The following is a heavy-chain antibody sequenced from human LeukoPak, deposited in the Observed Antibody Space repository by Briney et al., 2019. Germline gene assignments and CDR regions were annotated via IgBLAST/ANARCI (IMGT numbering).Heavy chain of an antibody. CDR1: XW. D-gene: IGHD3-16*01. J-gene: IGHJ4*02. V-gene: IGHV5-51*01. Sequence: XWIGWVRQMPGKGLEWMGIIYPGDSDTRYSPSFQGQVTISADKSISTAYLQWSSLKASDTAMYYCARRGALDYWGQGTLVTVSS. CDR3: ARRGALDY. CDR2: IYPGDSDT.